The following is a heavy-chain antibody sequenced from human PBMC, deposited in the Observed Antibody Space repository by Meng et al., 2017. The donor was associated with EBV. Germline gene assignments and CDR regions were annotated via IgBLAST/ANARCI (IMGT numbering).Heavy chain of an antibody. CDR2: INSDGSST. CDR3: ARGGGYSSSWYPD. V-gene: IGHV3-74*01. D-gene: IGHD6-13*01. CDR1: GFTFSSYW. Sequence: VQLVEVGGGLVEHGGYMRLSSASSGFTFSSYWMHWVRQAPGKGLVWVSRINSDGSSTSYADSVKGRFTISRDNAKNTLYLQMNSLRAEDTAVYYCARGGGYSSSWYPDWGQGTLVTVSS. J-gene: IGHJ4*02.